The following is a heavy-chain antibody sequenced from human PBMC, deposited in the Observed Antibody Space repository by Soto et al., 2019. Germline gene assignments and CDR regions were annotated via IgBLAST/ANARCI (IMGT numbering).Heavy chain of an antibody. Sequence: QVQLVQSGAEVKKPGASVKVSCKASGYTFTSYDINWVRQATGQGLEWMGWMNPNSGNTGYAQKFQGRVTRTRNTSISTAYMEMSSLRSEDTAVYYCAGGEPHYDYIWGSYRPLDYWGQGTLVTVSS. CDR3: AGGEPHYDYIWGSYRPLDY. V-gene: IGHV1-8*01. D-gene: IGHD3-16*02. CDR1: GYTFTSYD. J-gene: IGHJ4*02. CDR2: MNPNSGNT.